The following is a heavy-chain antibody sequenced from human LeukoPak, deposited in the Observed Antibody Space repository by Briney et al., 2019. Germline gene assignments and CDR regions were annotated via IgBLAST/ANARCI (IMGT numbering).Heavy chain of an antibody. CDR2: IYTSGST. V-gene: IGHV4-61*02. Sequence: SETLSLTCTVSGGSIISGRYYWSWIRQPAGKGLEWIGRIYTSGSTNYNPSLKSRVTISVDTSKNQFSLKLSSVTAADTAVYYCARGPVVGSNPYYFDYWGQGTLVTVSS. CDR3: ARGPVVGSNPYYFDY. J-gene: IGHJ4*02. D-gene: IGHD2-21*01. CDR1: GGSIISGRYY.